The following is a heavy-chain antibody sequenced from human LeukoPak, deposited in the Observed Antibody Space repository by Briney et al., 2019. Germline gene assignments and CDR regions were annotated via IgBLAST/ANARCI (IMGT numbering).Heavy chain of an antibody. J-gene: IGHJ4*02. D-gene: IGHD1-26*01. CDR2: ISSSGSI. Sequence: PGGSLRLSCAASGFTFSDNYMSWIRQAPGKGLEWVSYISSSGSIYYADSVKGRFTISRDNAKNSLYLQMNSLRAEDTAVYYCARVGWELLDCYFDYWGQGTLVIVSS. CDR3: ARVGWELLDCYFDY. V-gene: IGHV3-11*04. CDR1: GFTFSDNY.